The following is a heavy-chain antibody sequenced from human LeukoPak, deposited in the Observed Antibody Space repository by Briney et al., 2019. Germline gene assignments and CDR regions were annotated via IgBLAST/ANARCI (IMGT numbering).Heavy chain of an antibody. Sequence: SETLSLTCIVSGGSISSYYWSWIRRPLGKGLEWIGYIYSSGSTDYNPSLKSRATISLDTSNHQFSLKLTSVTAADTAVYYCARHVGIHLWSLYFDYWGQGSLVTVSS. CDR1: GGSISSYY. CDR3: ARHVGIHLWSLYFDY. J-gene: IGHJ4*02. V-gene: IGHV4-59*08. D-gene: IGHD5-18*01. CDR2: IYSSGST.